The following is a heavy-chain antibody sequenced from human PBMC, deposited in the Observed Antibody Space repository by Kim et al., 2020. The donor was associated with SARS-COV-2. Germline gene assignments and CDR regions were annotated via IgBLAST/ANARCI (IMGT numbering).Heavy chain of an antibody. J-gene: IGHJ4*02. CDR3: AMGYYYVD. Sequence: GGSLRLSCAASGFTFSSYAMHWVRQAPGKGLEWVAVISYDGTNKCYTDSVKGRFTISRDNSKNTLYLQMNSLRAEDTAVYYCAMGYYYVDWGQGTLVTVSS. V-gene: IGHV3-30-3*01. D-gene: IGHD3-10*02. CDR2: ISYDGTNK. CDR1: GFTFSSYA.